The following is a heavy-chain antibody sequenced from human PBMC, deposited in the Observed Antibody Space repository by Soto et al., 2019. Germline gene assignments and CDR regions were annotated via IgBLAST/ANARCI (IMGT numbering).Heavy chain of an antibody. Sequence: QVQLVQSGAEVKKPGASVKVSCKASGYTFTGYYMHWVRQAPGQGLEWMGGINPNSGGTNYAQKFQGWVTMTRDTSISTAYMELSRLRSDDTAVYYCARDLGGDYSYYMDVWGKGTTVTVSS. CDR2: INPNSGGT. V-gene: IGHV1-2*04. D-gene: IGHD4-17*01. CDR1: GYTFTGYY. J-gene: IGHJ6*03. CDR3: ARDLGGDYSYYMDV.